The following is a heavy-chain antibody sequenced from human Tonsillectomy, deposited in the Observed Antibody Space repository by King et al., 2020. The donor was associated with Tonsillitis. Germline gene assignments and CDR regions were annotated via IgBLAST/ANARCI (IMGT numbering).Heavy chain of an antibody. J-gene: IGHJ3*02. CDR2: ISYDGSNK. CDR3: VRGHLVGATPVGDLNI. Sequence: VQLVESGGGVVQPGRSLRLSCAASGFTFSSYAMHWVRQAPGKGLEWVAVISYDGSNKNYADSVKGRFTISRDNSKNTLYLQMNNLRVEDTAVYYCVRGHLVGATPVGDLNIWGQGTMVTVSS. V-gene: IGHV3-30*04. CDR1: GFTFSSYA. D-gene: IGHD1-26*01.